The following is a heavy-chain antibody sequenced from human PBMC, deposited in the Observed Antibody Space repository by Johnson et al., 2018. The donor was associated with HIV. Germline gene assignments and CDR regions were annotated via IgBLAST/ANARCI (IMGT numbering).Heavy chain of an antibody. D-gene: IGHD2-21*01. Sequence: VQLVESGGGLVKPGGSLRLSCAASGFTFDDYAMHWVRQAPGKGLEWVSGISWNSGSIGYADSVKGRFTISRDNSKNTVDLQMNILRVEDTAVYYCAKVDCGGDTCAGFDPFNLWGQGTLVTVSS. J-gene: IGHJ3*01. CDR3: AKVDCGGDTCAGFDPFNL. CDR1: GFTFDDYA. V-gene: IGHV3-9*01. CDR2: ISWNSGSI.